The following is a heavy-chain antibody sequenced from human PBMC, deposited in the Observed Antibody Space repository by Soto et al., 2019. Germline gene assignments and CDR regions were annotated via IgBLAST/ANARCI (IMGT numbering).Heavy chain of an antibody. Sequence: LRLSCAASGFTFNSYAMGWVRQAPGKGLEWVSAITDSGSDTYYADSVKGRFTISRDNSKNTLYLQMNSLRAEDTAVYYCAKLGSSSWSPHYYFDYWGQGTLVTVSS. D-gene: IGHD2-2*01. CDR2: ITDSGSDT. CDR3: AKLGSSSWSPHYYFDY. J-gene: IGHJ4*02. V-gene: IGHV3-23*01. CDR1: GFTFNSYA.